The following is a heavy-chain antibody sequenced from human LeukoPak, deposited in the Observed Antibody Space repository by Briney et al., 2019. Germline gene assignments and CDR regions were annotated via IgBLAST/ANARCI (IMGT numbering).Heavy chain of an antibody. Sequence: PGGSLRLSCAASGFTFSSYSMNWVRQAPGKGLEWVSSISSSSSYIYYADSVKGRFTISRDNAKNSLYLQMNSLRAEDTAVYYCARVERYYGSGSYYNAGYFDYWGQGTLVTVYS. J-gene: IGHJ4*02. CDR3: ARVERYYGSGSYYNAGYFDY. CDR2: ISSSSSYI. D-gene: IGHD3-10*01. V-gene: IGHV3-21*01. CDR1: GFTFSSYS.